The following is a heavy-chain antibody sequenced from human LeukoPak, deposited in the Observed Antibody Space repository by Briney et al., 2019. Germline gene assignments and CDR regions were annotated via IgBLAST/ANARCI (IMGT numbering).Heavy chain of an antibody. Sequence: GGSLRLSCAASGFTVSSNYMSWVRQAPGKGLEWVSIIYSDGTTYYADSVKGRFTISRDNSKNTAYLQMNSLRAEDTAVYYCARPGAAVAGTAFNYWGQGTLVTVSS. V-gene: IGHV3-66*04. CDR3: ARPGAAVAGTAFNY. CDR1: GFTVSSNY. CDR2: IYSDGTT. D-gene: IGHD6-13*01. J-gene: IGHJ4*02.